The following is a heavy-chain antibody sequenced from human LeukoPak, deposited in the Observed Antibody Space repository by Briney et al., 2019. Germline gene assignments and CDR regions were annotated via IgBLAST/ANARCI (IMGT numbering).Heavy chain of an antibody. D-gene: IGHD2-21*02. J-gene: IGHJ3*02. V-gene: IGHV3-33*01. CDR1: GFTFSSNA. Sequence: GGSLRLSCAASGFTFSSNAMHWVRQAPGKGLEWVAVIWYDGSNKYHADSVKGRFTISRDNSKNTLYLQMNSLRAEDTAVYYCARDLWCGADCYGTFDIWGQGTMVSVSS. CDR3: ARDLWCGADCYGTFDI. CDR2: IWYDGSNK.